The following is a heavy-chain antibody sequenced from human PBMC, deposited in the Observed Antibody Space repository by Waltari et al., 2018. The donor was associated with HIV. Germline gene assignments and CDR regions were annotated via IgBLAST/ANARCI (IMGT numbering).Heavy chain of an antibody. CDR3: ARGATTISPYGTDV. CDR1: GYSFNRYW. J-gene: IGHJ6*02. CDR2: ICRCGADT. Sequence: EVQLVQSGAEGKKPGESLKISCKGSGYSFNRYWLGWLLQMRGKGLEWMGIICRCGADTRYIPALPGQVPIPADKSISTAYLQWSSLKASDTAMYYCARGATTISPYGTDVWGQGTTVTVSS. V-gene: IGHV5-51*01. D-gene: IGHD5-12*01.